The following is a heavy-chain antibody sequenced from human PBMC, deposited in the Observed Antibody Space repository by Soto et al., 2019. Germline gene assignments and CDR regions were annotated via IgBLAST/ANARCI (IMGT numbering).Heavy chain of an antibody. Sequence: XETLSLTCAVDGWSFSGYYWSWIRQPPGKGLEWIGEINHSGSTNYNPSLKSRVTISVDTSKNQFSLKLSSVTAADTAVYYCARGRITIFGVAAGMDVWGQGTTVTVSS. D-gene: IGHD3-3*01. J-gene: IGHJ6*02. CDR2: INHSGST. CDR3: ARGRITIFGVAAGMDV. V-gene: IGHV4-34*01. CDR1: GWSFSGYY.